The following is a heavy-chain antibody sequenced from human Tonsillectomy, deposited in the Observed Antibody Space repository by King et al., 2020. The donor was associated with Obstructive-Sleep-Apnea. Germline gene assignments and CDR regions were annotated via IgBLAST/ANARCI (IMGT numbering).Heavy chain of an antibody. Sequence: VQLVESGGGVVQPGRSLRLSCAASGFTFSSFAMHWVRQAPGKGLEWLAVISYDGSNNYYADSVKGRFTISRDNSKNTLYLQMNSLRAEDTAVYYCAREEDYYDSSGYYYYFDYWGQGTLVTVSS. CDR2: ISYDGSNN. CDR3: AREEDYYDSSGYYYYFDY. J-gene: IGHJ4*02. D-gene: IGHD3-22*01. V-gene: IGHV3-30*04. CDR1: GFTFSSFA.